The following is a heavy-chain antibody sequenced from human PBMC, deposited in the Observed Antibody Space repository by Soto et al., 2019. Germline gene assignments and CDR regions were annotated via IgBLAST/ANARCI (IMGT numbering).Heavy chain of an antibody. CDR1: GFTFSSYS. CDR3: ARRNYFDCSCYWGGGNYYYYGMDV. Sequence: GGSLRLSCAASGFTFSSYSMNWVRQAPGKGLEWVSSISSSSSYIYYADSVKGRFTISRDNAKNSLYLQMNSLRAEDTAVYYWARRNYFDCSCYWGGGNYYYYGMDVWGQGTTVTVSS. J-gene: IGHJ6*02. CDR2: ISSSSSYI. D-gene: IGHD3-22*01. V-gene: IGHV3-21*01.